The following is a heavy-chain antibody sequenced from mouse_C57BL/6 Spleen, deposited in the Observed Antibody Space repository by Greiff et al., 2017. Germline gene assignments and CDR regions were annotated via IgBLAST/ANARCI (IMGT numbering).Heavy chain of an antibody. CDR3: AREVYGSSPAWFAY. Sequence: QVQLQQPGAELVRPGSSVKLSCKASGYTFTSYWMDWVKQRPGQGLEWIGNIYPSDSETHYNQKFKDKATLTVDKSSSTAYMQLSSLTSEDSAVYYCAREVYGSSPAWFAYWGQGTLVTVSA. V-gene: IGHV1-61*01. CDR1: GYTFTSYW. CDR2: IYPSDSET. D-gene: IGHD1-1*01. J-gene: IGHJ3*01.